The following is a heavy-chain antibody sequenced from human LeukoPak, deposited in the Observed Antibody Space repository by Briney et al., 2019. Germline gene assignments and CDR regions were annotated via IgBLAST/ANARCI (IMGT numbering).Heavy chain of an antibody. V-gene: IGHV3-74*01. Sequence: GGSLRLSCAASGFTFNNHWMHWVRQAPGKGLVWISRINTDGRTTDYADSVKGRFTISRDNAKNTLYLQMNSLRAEDTAVYYCGRDVNWNHIQYWGQGSLVTVSS. CDR1: GFTFNNHW. D-gene: IGHD1-20*01. J-gene: IGHJ4*02. CDR2: INTDGRTT. CDR3: GRDVNWNHIQY.